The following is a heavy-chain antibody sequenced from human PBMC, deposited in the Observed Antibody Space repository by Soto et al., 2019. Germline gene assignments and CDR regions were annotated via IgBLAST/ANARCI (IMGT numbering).Heavy chain of an antibody. J-gene: IGHJ4*02. CDR1: GFTFSNYA. Sequence: EVQLLGSGGGFVQPGGTLRLSCAASGFTFSNYAMSWVRQAPGKGLEWVSSISGSGGSTFYADSVKGRFIISRDNSKNKVDLQMKSLRAEDTALYFGAKDRGIIAAAFDNWGQGTLVTVSS. CDR2: ISGSGGST. D-gene: IGHD6-6*01. CDR3: AKDRGIIAAAFDN. V-gene: IGHV3-23*01.